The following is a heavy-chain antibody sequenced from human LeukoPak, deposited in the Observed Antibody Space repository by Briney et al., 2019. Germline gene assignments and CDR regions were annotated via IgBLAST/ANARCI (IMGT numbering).Heavy chain of an antibody. D-gene: IGHD3-3*01. J-gene: IGHJ6*03. CDR1: GFTFSNYG. V-gene: IGHV3-30*02. Sequence: PGGSLRLSCAASGFTFSNYGMHWVRQAPGKGLEWVAFIRNDGTNKFYADSVKGRFSISRDNSKNRLYLQMNSLRAEDTALYYCAKAGPTQGPTYYDFWSGYHYYYYYMDVWGKGTTVTVSS. CDR2: IRNDGTNK. CDR3: AKAGPTQGPTYYDFWSGYHYYYYYMDV.